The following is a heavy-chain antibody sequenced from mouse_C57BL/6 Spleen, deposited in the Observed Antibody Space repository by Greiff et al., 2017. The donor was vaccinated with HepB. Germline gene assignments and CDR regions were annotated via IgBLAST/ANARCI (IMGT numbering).Heavy chain of an antibody. CDR2: IWSDGST. V-gene: IGHV2-6-2*01. CDR3: ARQRGAQATGAMDY. CDR1: GFSLTSYG. D-gene: IGHD3-2*02. Sequence: VAPSQSLSITCTVSGFSLTSYGVHWVRQPPGKGLEWLVVIWSDGSTTYNSALKSRLSISKDNSKSQVFLKMNSLQIDDTAMYYCARQRGAQATGAMDYWGQGTSVTVSS. J-gene: IGHJ4*01.